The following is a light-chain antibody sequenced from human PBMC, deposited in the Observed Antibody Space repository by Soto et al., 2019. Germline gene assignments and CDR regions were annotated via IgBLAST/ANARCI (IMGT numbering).Light chain of an antibody. J-gene: IGKJ1*01. CDR1: QSVSSSY. CDR2: GAS. Sequence: IVLTQSAGTLSWSPGERATLSCRASQSVSSSYLAWCQQKPGQAPRLLIYGASSRATGIPDRFSGSVSGTDFTLTISRLETEDFAVYYCQQYGSSPWTFGQGTKVDIK. CDR3: QQYGSSPWT. V-gene: IGKV3-20*01.